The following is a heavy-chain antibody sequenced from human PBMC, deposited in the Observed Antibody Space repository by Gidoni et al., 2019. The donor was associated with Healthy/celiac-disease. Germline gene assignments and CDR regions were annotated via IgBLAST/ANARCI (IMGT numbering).Heavy chain of an antibody. CDR2: ISSSSSYT. CDR3: ASVDTAMATWV. D-gene: IGHD5-18*01. V-gene: IGHV3-11*05. CDR1: GFTFRDYY. J-gene: IGHJ3*01. Sequence: QVQLVESGGGLVKPGGSMSLSCAASGFTFRDYYMGWIRQAPGKGLEWVSYISSSSSYTNYADSVKGRFTISRDNAKNSLYLQRNSLRAEDTAVYYCASVDTAMATWVLGQGTMVTVSS.